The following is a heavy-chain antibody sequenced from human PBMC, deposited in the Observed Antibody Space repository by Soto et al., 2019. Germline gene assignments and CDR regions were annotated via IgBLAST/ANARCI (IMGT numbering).Heavy chain of an antibody. Sequence: SGGSLRLSCAASGFTFSSYAMHWVRQAPGKGLEWVAVISYDGSNKYYADSVKGRFTISRDNSKNTLYLQMNSLRAEDTAVYYCARGGLRFLEWLPNWFDPWGQGTLVTV. CDR1: GFTFSSYA. V-gene: IGHV3-30-3*01. J-gene: IGHJ5*02. CDR3: ARGGLRFLEWLPNWFDP. D-gene: IGHD3-3*01. CDR2: ISYDGSNK.